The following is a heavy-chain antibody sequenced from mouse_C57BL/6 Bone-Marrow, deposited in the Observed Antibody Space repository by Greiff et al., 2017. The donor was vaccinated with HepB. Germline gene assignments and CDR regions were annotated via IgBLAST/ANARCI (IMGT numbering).Heavy chain of an antibody. D-gene: IGHD1-1*01. Sequence: VQLQQSGTVLARPGASVKMSCKTSGYTFTSYWMHWVKQRPGQGLEWIGAIYPGNSDTSYNQKFKGKAKLTAVTSASTAYMELSSLTNEDSAVYYSLSLRGVGYFDVWGTGTTVTVSS. CDR2: IYPGNSDT. V-gene: IGHV1-5*01. CDR3: LSLRGVGYFDV. J-gene: IGHJ1*03. CDR1: GYTFTSYW.